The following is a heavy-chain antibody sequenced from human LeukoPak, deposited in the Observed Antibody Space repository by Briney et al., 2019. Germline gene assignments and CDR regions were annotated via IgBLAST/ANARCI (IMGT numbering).Heavy chain of an antibody. D-gene: IGHD3-22*01. CDR1: GFTFSNYA. V-gene: IGHV3-23*01. J-gene: IGHJ3*02. CDR2: ISASGGST. Sequence: GGSLRLSCAASGFTFSNYAMTWVRQAPGKGLEWVSTISASGGSTFYADSVKGRFTISRDNSKNTLYLQMNSLRAEDTAVYYCAGDSSGHDAFDIWGQGTMVTVSS. CDR3: AGDSSGHDAFDI.